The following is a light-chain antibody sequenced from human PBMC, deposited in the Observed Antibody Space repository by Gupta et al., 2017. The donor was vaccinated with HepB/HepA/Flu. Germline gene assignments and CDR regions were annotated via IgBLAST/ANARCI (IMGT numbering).Light chain of an antibody. J-gene: IGKJ5*01. V-gene: IGKV1-39*01. Sequence: DIQMTQSPSSLSASVGDSVTITCRASQTIDTYLKWYQQKPGRAPKLLIYSASTLQSGVPSRFRGSGSGTHFTLTISRLQPEDSATYFWQQSYTTSTFGQGTRLEI. CDR2: SAS. CDR1: QTIDTY. CDR3: QQSYTTST.